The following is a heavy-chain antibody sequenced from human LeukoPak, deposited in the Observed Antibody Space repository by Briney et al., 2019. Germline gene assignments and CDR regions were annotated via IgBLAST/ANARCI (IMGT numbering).Heavy chain of an antibody. CDR1: GFIFSTYW. Sequence: TGGSLRLSCAASGFIFSTYWMSWVRQAPGKGLEWVATIKQDGSEKFYVDSAKGRFTISRDNAKKSLYLQMNSLRGGDTAICYCARGGGYASDYWGQGTLVTVSS. CDR3: ARGGGYASDY. V-gene: IGHV3-7*04. J-gene: IGHJ4*02. D-gene: IGHD2-2*01. CDR2: IKQDGSEK.